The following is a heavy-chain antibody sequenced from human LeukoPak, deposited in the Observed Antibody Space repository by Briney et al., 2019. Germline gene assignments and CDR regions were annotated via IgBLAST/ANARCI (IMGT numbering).Heavy chain of an antibody. CDR2: IRSSGNTI. CDR3: ARANYYGSGSNPRFYGMDV. CDR1: GFTFSDFY. V-gene: IGHV3-11*01. J-gene: IGHJ6*02. Sequence: GGSLRLSCAASGFTFSDFYMSWIRQAPGKGLEWVSYIRSSGNTIYYADSVKGRFTISRDNAKNSLYLQMNSLRAEDTAVYYCARANYYGSGSNPRFYGMDVWGQGTTVTVSS. D-gene: IGHD3-10*01.